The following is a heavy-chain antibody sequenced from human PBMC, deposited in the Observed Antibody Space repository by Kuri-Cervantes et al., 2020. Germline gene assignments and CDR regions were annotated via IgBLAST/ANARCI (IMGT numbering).Heavy chain of an antibody. CDR3: AREPRPGTAYFDY. V-gene: IGHV1-2*02. D-gene: IGHD2-21*02. J-gene: IGHJ4*02. CDR1: GYTFTGYY. Sequence: ASVKVSCKASGYTFTGYYMHWVRQAPGQGLEWMGWINPNSGTTIYSRKFQGRVTLTRDTSINTAYMEVNRLTSDDTAVYYCAREPRPGTAYFDYWGQGTLVTVSS. CDR2: INPNSGTT.